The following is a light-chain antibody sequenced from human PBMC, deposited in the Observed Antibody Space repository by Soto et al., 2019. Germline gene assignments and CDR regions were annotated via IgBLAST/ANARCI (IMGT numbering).Light chain of an antibody. CDR1: SSDVGNYNL. CDR3: CAYTSTSALYV. Sequence: QSALTQPASVSGSPGQSITISCTGTSSDVGNYNLVSWYQHHPGKAPKLMIYEGSKRPSGVSNRFSGSKSGNTASLTISGLQAEDEADYYCCAYTSTSALYVFGTGTKLTVL. J-gene: IGLJ1*01. V-gene: IGLV2-14*02. CDR2: EGS.